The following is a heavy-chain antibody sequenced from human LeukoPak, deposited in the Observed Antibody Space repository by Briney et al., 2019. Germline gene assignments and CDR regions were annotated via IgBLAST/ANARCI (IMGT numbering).Heavy chain of an antibody. D-gene: IGHD6-19*01. Sequence: PGGSLRLSCAASGFTFSRYGMNWVRQAPGKGLEGVAVISYDGSNKYYADSVKGRFTIPRDNSKNTLYLQMNSLRADDTAVYYCAKDTQAVAGTLDYWGQGTLVTVSS. CDR3: AKDTQAVAGTLDY. CDR1: GFTFSRYG. J-gene: IGHJ4*02. CDR2: ISYDGSNK. V-gene: IGHV3-30*18.